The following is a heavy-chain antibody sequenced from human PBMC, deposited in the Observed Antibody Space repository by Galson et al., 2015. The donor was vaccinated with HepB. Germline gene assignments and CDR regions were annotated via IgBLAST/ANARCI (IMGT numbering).Heavy chain of an antibody. CDR3: ASGGVSTAMVAHWFDP. CDR1: GYSFTSYW. J-gene: IGHJ5*02. D-gene: IGHD5-18*01. Sequence: QSGAEVKKPGESLRISCKGSGYSFTSYWISWVRQMPGKGLEWMGRIDPSDSYTNYSPSFQGHVTISADKSISTAYLQWSSLKASDTAMYYCASGGVSTAMVAHWFDPWGQGTLVTVSS. CDR2: IDPSDSYT. V-gene: IGHV5-10-1*01.